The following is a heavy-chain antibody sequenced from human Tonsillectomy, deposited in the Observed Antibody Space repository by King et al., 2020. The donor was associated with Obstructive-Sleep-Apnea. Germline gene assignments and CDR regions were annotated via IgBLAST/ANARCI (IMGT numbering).Heavy chain of an antibody. Sequence: QLQESGPGLVKPSETLSLTCTVSGGSISSYYRSWIRQPPGKGLEWIGYINYSGSTNYNPSLKSRVTISVDTSKNQFSLKLSSVTAADTAVYYCARGAGVVVAANDYYYGMDVWGQGTTVTVSS. CDR2: INYSGST. V-gene: IGHV4-59*01. J-gene: IGHJ6*02. CDR3: ARGAGVVVAANDYYYGMDV. D-gene: IGHD2-15*01. CDR1: GGSISSYY.